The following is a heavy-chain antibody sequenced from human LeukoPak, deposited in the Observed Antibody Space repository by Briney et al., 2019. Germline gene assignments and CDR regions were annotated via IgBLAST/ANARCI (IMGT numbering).Heavy chain of an antibody. CDR3: ARDYDSSLSGFDP. J-gene: IGHJ5*02. D-gene: IGHD3-22*01. V-gene: IGHV4-39*07. CDR2: IYYSGST. Sequence: SETLSLTCTVSGGSISSSSYYWGWIRQPPGKGLEWIGSIYYSGSTYYNPSLKSRVTISVDTSKNQFSLKLSSVTAADTAVYYCARDYDSSLSGFDPWGQGTLVTVSS. CDR1: GGSISSSSYY.